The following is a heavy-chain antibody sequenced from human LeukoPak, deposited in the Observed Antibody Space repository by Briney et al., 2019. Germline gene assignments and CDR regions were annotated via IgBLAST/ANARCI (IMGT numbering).Heavy chain of an antibody. Sequence: SETLSLTCTVSGGSISSYYWSWIRQPPGKGLEWIGYIYYSGSTNYNPSLKSRVTISVDTSKNQFSLKLSSVTAADTAVYYCARVVSSWLFDYWGQGTLVTVSS. CDR3: ARVVSSWLFDY. CDR2: IYYSGST. J-gene: IGHJ4*02. V-gene: IGHV4-59*01. CDR1: GGSISSYY. D-gene: IGHD6-13*01.